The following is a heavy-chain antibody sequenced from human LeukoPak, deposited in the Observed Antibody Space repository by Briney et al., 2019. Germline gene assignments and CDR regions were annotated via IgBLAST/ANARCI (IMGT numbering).Heavy chain of an antibody. V-gene: IGHV1-2*02. CDR1: GYTFTGYY. Sequence: ASVKLSCKASGYTFTGYYVHWVRHAPGQGLEWMGWINPNSGGTNYAQKFQGRVTMTRDTSISTAYMELSRLRSDDTAVYYCARVVDSNWFDPWGQGTLVTVSS. CDR3: ARVVDSNWFDP. J-gene: IGHJ5*02. D-gene: IGHD2-15*01. CDR2: INPNSGGT.